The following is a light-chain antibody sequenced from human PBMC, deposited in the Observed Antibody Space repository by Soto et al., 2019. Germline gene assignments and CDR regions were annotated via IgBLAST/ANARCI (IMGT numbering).Light chain of an antibody. J-gene: IGLJ1*01. CDR2: EVS. Sequence: QSVLTQPAAVSGCPGQSITISCTRTSSEVGSYNFVSWYQQHPGEVPKVMIYEVSKRPSGVSDRFSGSKSGNTASLTISGLQAEDEADSYCCADAGRSTYVFGTGTKVTVL. V-gene: IGLV2-23*02. CDR1: SSEVGSYNF. CDR3: CADAGRSTYV.